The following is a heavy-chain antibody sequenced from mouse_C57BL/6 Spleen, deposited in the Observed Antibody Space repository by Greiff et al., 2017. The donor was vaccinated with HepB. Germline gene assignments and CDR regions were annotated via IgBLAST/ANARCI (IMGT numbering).Heavy chain of an antibody. J-gene: IGHJ4*01. CDR2: ISSGGSYT. CDR1: GFTFSSYG. CDR3: ARGNHYYAMDY. Sequence: EVQGVESGGDLVKPGGSLKLSCAASGFTFSSYGMSWVRQTPDKRLEWVATISSGGSYTYYPDSVKGRFTISRDNAKNTLYLQMSSLKSEDTAMYYCARGNHYYAMDYWGQGTSVTVSS. D-gene: IGHD2-1*01. V-gene: IGHV5-6*01.